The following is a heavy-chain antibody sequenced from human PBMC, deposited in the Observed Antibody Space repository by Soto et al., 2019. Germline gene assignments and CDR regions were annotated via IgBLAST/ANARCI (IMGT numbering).Heavy chain of an antibody. J-gene: IGHJ3*02. CDR1: GGSVSSSNW. Sequence: QVQLQESGPGLVKPSGTLSLTCAVSGGSVSSSNWWSWVRQSPGKGLECMGEIYPSGSAHYNPPLKSRSTTSLDKSKNQFSLGLTSVTAADTAVYYCARVPGVVVSADDAFDIWGTGTRVIVSS. D-gene: IGHD2-21*02. CDR2: IYPSGSA. CDR3: ARVPGVVVSADDAFDI. V-gene: IGHV4-4*02.